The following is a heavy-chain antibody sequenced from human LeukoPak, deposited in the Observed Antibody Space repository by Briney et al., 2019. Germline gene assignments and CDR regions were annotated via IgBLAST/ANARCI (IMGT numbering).Heavy chain of an antibody. D-gene: IGHD5-18*01. CDR2: ISGSGGST. Sequence: WGSLRCSCAAYGFTFSSYAMRWVRPAPGKGLEWVSAISGSGGSTYQADSVRGRITIARDNSKNTLYLQMNSLRAEDKALYYCAKGRRQLWLQEEAFDIWRQGTMVTVSS. CDR3: AKGRRQLWLQEEAFDI. V-gene: IGHV3-23*01. J-gene: IGHJ3*02. CDR1: GFTFSSYA.